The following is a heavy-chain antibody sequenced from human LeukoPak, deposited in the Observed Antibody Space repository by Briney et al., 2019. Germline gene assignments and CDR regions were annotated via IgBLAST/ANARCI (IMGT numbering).Heavy chain of an antibody. D-gene: IGHD3-3*01. CDR2: INPNSGGT. CDR3: ARERGLRFLEWFNDY. CDR1: GYTFTGYY. J-gene: IGHJ4*02. V-gene: IGHV1-2*02. Sequence: GASVKVSCKASGYTFTGYYMHWVRQAPGQGLEWMGWINPNSGGTNYAQKFQGRVTMTRDTSISTAYIELSRLRSDDTAVYYCARERGLRFLEWFNDYWGQGTLVTVSS.